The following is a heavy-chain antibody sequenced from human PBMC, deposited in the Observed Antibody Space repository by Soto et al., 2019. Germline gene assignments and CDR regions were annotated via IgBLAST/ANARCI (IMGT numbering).Heavy chain of an antibody. CDR2: IIPIFGTA. CDR1: GGTFSSYA. D-gene: IGHD3-22*01. CDR3: ARQYYYDSSGYSPFDY. J-gene: IGHJ4*02. Sequence: QVQLVQSGAEVKKPGSSVKVSCKASGGTFSSYAISLVRQAPGQGLEWMGGIIPIFGTANYAQKFQGRVTITADESTSTAYMELSSLISEDTAVYYCARQYYYDSSGYSPFDYWGQGTLVTVSS. V-gene: IGHV1-69*01.